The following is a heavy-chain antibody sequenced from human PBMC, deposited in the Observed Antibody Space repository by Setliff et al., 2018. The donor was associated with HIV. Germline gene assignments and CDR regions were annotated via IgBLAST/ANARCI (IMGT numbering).Heavy chain of an antibody. V-gene: IGHV4-38-2*01. D-gene: IGHD6-13*01. Sequence: LSLTCAVSGYSINNGYYWGWIRQPPGKGLEWIGSLYHSGTTFYNPSLKTRVTISVDRSKNQFSLNLTSVTAADTAVYYCARHGEQQPTRRWGQGTLVTVS. CDR2: LYHSGTT. CDR3: ARHGEQQPTRR. CDR1: GYSINNGYY. J-gene: IGHJ4*02.